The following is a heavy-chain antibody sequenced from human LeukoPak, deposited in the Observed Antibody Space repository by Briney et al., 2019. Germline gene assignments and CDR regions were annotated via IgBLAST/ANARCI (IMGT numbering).Heavy chain of an antibody. CDR1: GFTCSSYA. CDR2: ISYDGSNK. Sequence: GRSLRLSCAASGFTCSSYAMHWVRQAPGKGLEWVAVISYDGSNKYYADSVKGRFTISRDNSKNTLYLQMNSLRAEDTAVYYCARDLQYSSSCFDYWGQGTLVTVSS. V-gene: IGHV3-30-3*01. J-gene: IGHJ4*02. D-gene: IGHD6-6*01. CDR3: ARDLQYSSSCFDY.